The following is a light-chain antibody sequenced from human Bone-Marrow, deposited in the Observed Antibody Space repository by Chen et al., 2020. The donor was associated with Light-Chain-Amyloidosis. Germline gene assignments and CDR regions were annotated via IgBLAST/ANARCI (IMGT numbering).Light chain of an antibody. CDR3: QSADSSGTYEVR. V-gene: IGLV3-25*03. CDR1: DLPTKY. J-gene: IGLJ2*01. Sequence: SYELTQPPSVSVSPGQTARITCSGDDLPTKYAYWYQQKPGQAPVLVIHRDTERPSGISERFSGSSSGSTAPLTISGVQAEDEADYHCQSADSSGTYEVRFGGATKLPV. CDR2: RDT.